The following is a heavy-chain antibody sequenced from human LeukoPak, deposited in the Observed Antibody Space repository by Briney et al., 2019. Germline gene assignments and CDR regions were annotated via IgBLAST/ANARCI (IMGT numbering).Heavy chain of an antibody. V-gene: IGHV3-74*01. CDR1: GFTFSSYW. CDR3: ANTMVRGSYNMDV. Sequence: GGSLRLSCAASGFTFSSYWMHWVRQAPGKGLVWVSRIDFDGSSTSYADSVKGRFTISRDNAKNTLYLQLSSLRAEDTAVYYCANTMVRGSYNMDVWGQGTTVTVSS. CDR2: IDFDGSST. D-gene: IGHD3-10*01. J-gene: IGHJ6*02.